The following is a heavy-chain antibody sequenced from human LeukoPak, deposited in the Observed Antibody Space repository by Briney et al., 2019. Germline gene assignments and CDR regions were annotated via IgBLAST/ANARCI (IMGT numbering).Heavy chain of an antibody. CDR2: IIPIFGTA. V-gene: IGHV1-69*13. J-gene: IGHJ6*02. CDR3: ARGRYCSGGSCYPAIDYYYGMDV. D-gene: IGHD2-15*01. Sequence: SVKVSCKASGGTFSSYAISWVRQAPGQGLEWMGGIIPIFGTANYAQKFQGRVTITADEPTSTAYMELSSLRSEDTAVYYCARGRYCSGGSCYPAIDYYYGMDVWGQGTTVTVSS. CDR1: GGTFSSYA.